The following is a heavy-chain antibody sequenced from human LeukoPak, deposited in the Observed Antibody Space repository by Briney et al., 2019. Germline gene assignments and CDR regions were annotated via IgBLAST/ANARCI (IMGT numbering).Heavy chain of an antibody. V-gene: IGHV1-18*01. CDR1: GYTFTSYG. D-gene: IGHD6-13*01. CDR3: ARVAAADYFDY. Sequence: GASVKVSCKASGYTFTSYGISWVRQAPGQGLERMGWINPYNGNTNYAQNLQGRVTMTTDTSTSTAYMELRSLRSDDTAVYYCARVAAADYFDYWGQGTLVTVSS. CDR2: INPYNGNT. J-gene: IGHJ4*02.